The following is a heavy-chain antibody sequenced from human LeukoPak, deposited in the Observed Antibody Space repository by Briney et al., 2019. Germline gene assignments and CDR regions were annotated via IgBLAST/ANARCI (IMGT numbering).Heavy chain of an antibody. J-gene: IGHJ4*03. D-gene: IGHD5-12*01. V-gene: IGHV3-30-3*01. CDR1: GFTFSSYA. CDR2: ISYDGSNK. Sequence: PGGSLRLSCAASGFTFSSYAMHWVRQAPGKGLEWVAVISYDGSNKYYADSVKGRFTISRDNAKNSLYLQMNSLRAEDTAVYYCARIAGGYGGEYFDYWGQGTMVTVSS. CDR3: ARIAGGYGGEYFDY.